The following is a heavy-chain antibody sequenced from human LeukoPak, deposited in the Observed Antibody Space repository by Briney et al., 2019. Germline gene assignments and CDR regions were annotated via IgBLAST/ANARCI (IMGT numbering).Heavy chain of an antibody. CDR3: ARGHPVVPAGVVDY. CDR2: IKSDGSST. V-gene: IGHV3-74*01. Sequence: GGSLRLSCAASGFTFSSYWMYWVRQAPGKGLVWVSSIKSDGSSTTYADSVEVRFTISRDNAKNTLYLQMNSLRAEDTAVYYCARGHPVVPAGVVDYWGQGALVTVSS. CDR1: GFTFSSYW. D-gene: IGHD2-2*01. J-gene: IGHJ4*02.